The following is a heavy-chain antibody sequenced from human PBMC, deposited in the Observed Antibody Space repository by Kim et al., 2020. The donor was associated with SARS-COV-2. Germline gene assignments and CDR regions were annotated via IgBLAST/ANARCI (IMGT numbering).Heavy chain of an antibody. D-gene: IGHD3-10*01. CDR2: ISGYNGNT. J-gene: IGHJ5*02. CDR1: GYSFTGYG. Sequence: ASVKVSCKASGYSFTGYGISWVRQAPGQGLEWMGWISGYNGNTEYAQKFQDRLILTTETSTTTGYMELKNLRSDDTAVYYCAKSPYNYKFDPWGQGTLVIVSS. V-gene: IGHV1-18*01. CDR3: AKSPYNYKFDP.